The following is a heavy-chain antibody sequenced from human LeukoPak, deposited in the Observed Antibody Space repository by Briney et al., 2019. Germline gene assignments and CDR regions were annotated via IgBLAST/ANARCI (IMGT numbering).Heavy chain of an antibody. V-gene: IGHV4-59*01. J-gene: IGHJ5*02. Sequence: SETLSITCTVSGGSISSYHWSWIRQPPGKGLEWIGYIYYSGSTNYNPSLKSRVTISVDTSKNQFSLKLSSVTAADTAVYYCARELWLRFDPWGQGTLVTVSS. CDR2: IYYSGST. CDR3: ARELWLRFDP. D-gene: IGHD5-18*01. CDR1: GGSISSYH.